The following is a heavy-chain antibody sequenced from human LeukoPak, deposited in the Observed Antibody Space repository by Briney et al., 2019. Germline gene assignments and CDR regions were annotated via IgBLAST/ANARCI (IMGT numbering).Heavy chain of an antibody. CDR3: ARGGWLQSLRY. V-gene: IGHV4-34*01. CDR2: INHSGST. D-gene: IGHD5-24*01. Sequence: PSETLSLTCAVYGGSFSGYYWSWIRQPPGKGLEWIGEINHSGSTNYNPSLKSRVTISVDTSKNQFSLKLSSVTAADTAVYYCARGGWLQSLRYWGQGTLVTVSS. CDR1: GGSFSGYY. J-gene: IGHJ4*02.